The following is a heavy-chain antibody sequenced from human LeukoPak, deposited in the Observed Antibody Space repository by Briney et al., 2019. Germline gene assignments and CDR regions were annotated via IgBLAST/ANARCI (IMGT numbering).Heavy chain of an antibody. CDR1: GFTFSSYS. J-gene: IGHJ4*02. CDR3: AREGDSVSFDY. V-gene: IGHV3-48*01. CDR2: ISSSSSTI. D-gene: IGHD1-26*01. Sequence: GGTLRLSCAASGFTFSSYSMNWVRQAPGKGLEWVSYISSSSSTIYYAGSVKGRFTISRDNAKNSLYLQMNSLRAEDTAVYYCAREGDSVSFDYWGRGTLVTVSS.